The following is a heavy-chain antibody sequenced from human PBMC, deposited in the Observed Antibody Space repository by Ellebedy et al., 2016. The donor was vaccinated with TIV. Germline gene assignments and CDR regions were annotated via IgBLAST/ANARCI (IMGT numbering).Heavy chain of an antibody. D-gene: IGHD4-17*01. J-gene: IGHJ6*02. Sequence: GESLKISCAVSGFSFRSYWMSWVRQAPGKGLEWVANIYQDGSKKHYVDSVKGRFSISRDNAQNSLYLQMNSLRVEDSAVYYCARDGAYGDYSPGQYGMDVWGQGTTVTVS. CDR1: GFSFRSYW. V-gene: IGHV3-7*03. CDR3: ARDGAYGDYSPGQYGMDV. CDR2: IYQDGSKK.